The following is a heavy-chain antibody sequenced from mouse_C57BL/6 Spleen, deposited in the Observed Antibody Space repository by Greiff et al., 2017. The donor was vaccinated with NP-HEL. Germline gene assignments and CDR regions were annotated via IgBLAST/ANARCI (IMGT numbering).Heavy chain of an antibody. CDR2: IRSKSNNYAT. CDR1: GFSFNTYA. CDR3: VRRGYYYGSSHLSDFDV. Sequence: EVQGVESGGGLVQPKGSLKLSCAASGFSFNTYAMNWVRQAPGKGLEWVARIRSKSNNYATYYADSVKARFTISSDDSESMLYLQMNNLKTEDTAMYYCVRRGYYYGSSHLSDFDVWGTGTTVTVAS. V-gene: IGHV10-1*01. D-gene: IGHD1-1*01. J-gene: IGHJ1*03.